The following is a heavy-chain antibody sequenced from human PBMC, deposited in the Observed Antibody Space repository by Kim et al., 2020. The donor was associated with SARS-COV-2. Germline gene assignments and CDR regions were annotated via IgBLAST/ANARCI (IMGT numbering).Heavy chain of an antibody. J-gene: IGHJ4*02. CDR3: ASSGYDPSRMGY. D-gene: IGHD5-12*01. CDR2: INHSGST. V-gene: IGHV4-34*01. CDR1: GGSFSGYY. Sequence: SETLSLTCAVYGGSFSGYYWSWIRQPPGKGLEWIGEINHSGSTNYNPSLKSRVTISVDTSKNQFSLKLSSVTAADTAVYYCASSGYDPSRMGYWGQGTLVTVSS.